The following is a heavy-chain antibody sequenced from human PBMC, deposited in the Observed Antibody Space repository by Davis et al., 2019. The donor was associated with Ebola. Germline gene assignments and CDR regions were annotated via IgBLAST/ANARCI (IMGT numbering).Heavy chain of an antibody. D-gene: IGHD5-12*01. V-gene: IGHV3-23*01. J-gene: IGHJ4*02. Sequence: GGSLRLSCAASGSTFIVYAMSWVRQAPGKGLEWVSTITGRGDVTFYADSLKGRFTISRDNSKNTVYLQMDSLRAEDTAVYFCAKDHRFIVAAVTGLDYWGQGTPVTVSS. CDR1: GSTFIVYA. CDR3: AKDHRFIVAAVTGLDY. CDR2: ITGRGDVT.